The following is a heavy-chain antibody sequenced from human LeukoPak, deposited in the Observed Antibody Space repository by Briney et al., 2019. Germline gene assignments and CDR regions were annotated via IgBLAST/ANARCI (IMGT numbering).Heavy chain of an antibody. CDR3: ARGWYSSSAGYFDY. D-gene: IGHD6-6*01. V-gene: IGHV1-2*04. CDR2: INPNSGGT. CDR1: GYTFTGYY. Sequence: GASVKVSCKASGYTFTGYYMHWVRQAPGQGLEWMGWINPNSGGTNYAQKFQGWVTMTRDTSISTAYMELSRLRSDDTAVYYCARGWYSSSAGYFDYWGQGTLVTVFS. J-gene: IGHJ4*02.